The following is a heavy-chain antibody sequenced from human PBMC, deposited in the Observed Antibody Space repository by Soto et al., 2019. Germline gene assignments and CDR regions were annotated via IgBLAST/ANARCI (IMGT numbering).Heavy chain of an antibody. CDR3: ARDVWSRASGPPDS. V-gene: IGHV1-3*01. D-gene: IGHD3-10*01. J-gene: IGHJ4*02. CDR2: INAGNGNT. Sequence: ASVKVSCKASGYTFTSYAMHWVRQAPGQRLEWMGWINAGNGNTKYSQKFQGRVTITRDTSASTAYMELSSPRSEDTAVYYCARDVWSRASGPPDSWGQGTLVTVSS. CDR1: GYTFTSYA.